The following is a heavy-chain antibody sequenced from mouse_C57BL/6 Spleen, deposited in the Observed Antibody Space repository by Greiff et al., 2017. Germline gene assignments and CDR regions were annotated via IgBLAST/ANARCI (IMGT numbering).Heavy chain of an antibody. CDR1: GYAFSSYW. J-gene: IGHJ4*01. Sequence: QVQLQQSGAELVKPGASVKISCKASGYAFSSYWMNWVKQRPGKGLEGIGQIYPGEGDTNFNGKFKGKATLTADKSSSTAYMQLDSLTSEDSAVYFCARRDVAMDYGGQGTSVTVTS. CDR2: IYPGEGDT. D-gene: IGHD3-3*01. CDR3: ARRDVAMDY. V-gene: IGHV1-80*01.